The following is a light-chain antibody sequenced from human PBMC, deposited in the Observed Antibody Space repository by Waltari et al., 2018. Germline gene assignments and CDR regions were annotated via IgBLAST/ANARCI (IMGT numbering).Light chain of an antibody. V-gene: IGKV1-39*01. CDR1: QSISKF. CDR3: QQSYNTPWT. Sequence: DIQMTQSPSSLSASVGDRVTITCRASQSISKFLNWYQKKSGKAPQLLIYAASSLQSGVPSTFSGSGSGTDFTLTISSLQPEDFATYYCQQSYNTPWTFGQGTKVEIK. J-gene: IGKJ1*01. CDR2: AAS.